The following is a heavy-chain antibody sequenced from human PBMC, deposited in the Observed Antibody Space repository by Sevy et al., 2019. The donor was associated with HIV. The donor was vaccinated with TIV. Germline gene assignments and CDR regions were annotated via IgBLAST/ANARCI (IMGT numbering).Heavy chain of an antibody. CDR3: AKGRQQWPTDY. V-gene: IGHV3-23*01. J-gene: IGHJ4*02. D-gene: IGHD6-19*01. CDR2: ITDTYDT. CDR1: GFTFSSFS. Sequence: GGSLRLSCAASGFTFSSFSMSWVRQAPGEGLEWVSTITDTYDTYYTDSLKGRFSISRDNSENTLFLQINSLRTEGTAVYYCAKGRQQWPTDYWGQGTLVTVSS.